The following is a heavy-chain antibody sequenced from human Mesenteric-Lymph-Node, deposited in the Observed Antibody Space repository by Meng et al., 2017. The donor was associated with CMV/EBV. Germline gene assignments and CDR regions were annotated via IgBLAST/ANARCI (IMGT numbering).Heavy chain of an antibody. J-gene: IGHJ6*02. CDR2: ISSSSSYI. V-gene: IGHV3-21*01. D-gene: IGHD3-10*01. CDR1: GFTFSSYS. CDR3: ARSTSRYGSGRGDYYGMDV. Sequence: GESLKISCAASGFTFSSYSMNWVRQAPGKGLEWVSSISSSSSYIYYADSVKGRFTISRDNAKNSLYLQMNSLRAEDTAVYYCARSTSRYGSGRGDYYGMDVWGQGTTVTVSS.